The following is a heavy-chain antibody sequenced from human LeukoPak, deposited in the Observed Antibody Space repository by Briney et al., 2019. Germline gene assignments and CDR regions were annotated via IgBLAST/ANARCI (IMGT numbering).Heavy chain of an antibody. CDR2: MSYDGGNK. CDR3: ARDRIQLWSSYFDY. Sequence: PGGSLRLSCTASGFSFSSYGMHWVRQAPGKGLEWVAVMSYDGGNKYYADSVKGRFTISRDNSRNTLYLQMDSLRGEDTAVYYCARDRIQLWSSYFDYWGQGTLVTVSS. V-gene: IGHV3-30*03. D-gene: IGHD5-18*01. CDR1: GFSFSSYG. J-gene: IGHJ4*02.